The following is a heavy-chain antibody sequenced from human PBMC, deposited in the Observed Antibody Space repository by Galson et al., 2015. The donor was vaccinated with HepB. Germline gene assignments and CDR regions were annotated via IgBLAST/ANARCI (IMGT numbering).Heavy chain of an antibody. Sequence: SLRLSCAASGFNFSDYFMSWIRQAPGKGLEWISYMSRTAKTTHSSGSVRGRFTISRDNARSSLYLQMSDLRAEDTARYYCVRHNNSDYDDLTGYQFSFDSWGQGTLVTVSS. V-gene: IGHV3-11*01. J-gene: IGHJ4*02. D-gene: IGHD3-9*01. CDR1: GFNFSDYF. CDR2: MSRTAKTT. CDR3: VRHNNSDYDDLTGYQFSFDS.